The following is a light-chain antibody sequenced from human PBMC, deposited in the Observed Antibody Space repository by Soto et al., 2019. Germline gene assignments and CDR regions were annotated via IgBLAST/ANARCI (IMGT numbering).Light chain of an antibody. V-gene: IGLV1-44*01. CDR2: SDD. J-gene: IGLJ2*01. Sequence: QSVLTQPPSASGTPGQRVTMSCSGSSSNIGSNSVNWYQHVPGTAPKILIYSDDERPSGVPDRFSGSKSGTSASLAISGPQSEDEADYYCAAWDDNLNGPVFGGGTKLTVL. CDR1: SSNIGSNS. CDR3: AAWDDNLNGPV.